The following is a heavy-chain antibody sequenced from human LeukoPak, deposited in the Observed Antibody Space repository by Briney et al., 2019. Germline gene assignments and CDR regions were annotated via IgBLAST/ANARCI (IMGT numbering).Heavy chain of an antibody. Sequence: ASVKVSCKASGYTFTSYGISWVRQAPGQGLEWMGWISGYNGYTRDAQKLQDRVTMTTDTSTSTAYMELRSLRSDDTAVYYCARDLTHRRNYDNSGYQIVPAFWGQGTLVTVSS. CDR1: GYTFTSYG. CDR3: ARDLTHRRNYDNSGYQIVPAF. D-gene: IGHD3-22*01. J-gene: IGHJ4*02. CDR2: ISGYNGYT. V-gene: IGHV1-18*01.